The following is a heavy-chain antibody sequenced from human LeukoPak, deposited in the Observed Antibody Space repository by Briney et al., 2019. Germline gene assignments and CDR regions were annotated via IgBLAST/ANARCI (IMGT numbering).Heavy chain of an antibody. CDR3: ARGRCGGSGYFCALEWHFDL. V-gene: IGHV1-69*05. J-gene: IGHJ2*01. CDR1: GGTFSSYA. D-gene: IGHD3-22*01. Sequence: SVKVSCKASGGTFSSYAISWVRQAPGQGLEWMGRIIPIFGTANHAQKFQGRVTITTDESTSTAYMELSSLRSEDTAVYYCARGRCGGSGYFCALEWHFDLWGRGTLVTVSS. CDR2: IIPIFGTA.